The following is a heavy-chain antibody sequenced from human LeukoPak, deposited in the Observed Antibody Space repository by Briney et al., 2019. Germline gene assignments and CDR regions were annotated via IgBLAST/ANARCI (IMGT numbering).Heavy chain of an antibody. D-gene: IGHD6-6*01. CDR1: GGSISSGGYY. J-gene: IGHJ4*02. Sequence: PSETLSLTCTVSGGSISSGGYYWSWIRQHPGMGLEWIGYIYYSGSTYYNPSLKSRVTISVDTSKNQFPLKLSSVTAADTAVYYCARGLVSSSGRLEDYWGQGTLVTVSS. CDR3: ARGLVSSSGRLEDY. CDR2: IYYSGST. V-gene: IGHV4-31*03.